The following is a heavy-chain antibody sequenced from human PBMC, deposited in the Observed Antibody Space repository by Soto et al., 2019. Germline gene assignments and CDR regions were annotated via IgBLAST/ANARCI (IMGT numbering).Heavy chain of an antibody. V-gene: IGHV1-18*01. CDR1: GYTFTSYG. Sequence: GASVKVSCKASGYTFTSYGISWVRQAPGQGLEWMGWISAYNGNTNYAQKLQGRVTMTTDTSTSTAYMELRSLRSDDTAVYYCATKRYYDYIPGAFDIWGQGTMVTVSS. J-gene: IGHJ3*02. D-gene: IGHD3-16*01. CDR3: ATKRYYDYIPGAFDI. CDR2: ISAYNGNT.